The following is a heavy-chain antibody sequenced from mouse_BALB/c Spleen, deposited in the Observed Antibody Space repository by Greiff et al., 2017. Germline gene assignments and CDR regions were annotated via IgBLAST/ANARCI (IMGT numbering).Heavy chain of an antibody. CDR3: ARRAEYGNYDY. J-gene: IGHJ2*01. CDR1: GFSLSTSGMG. D-gene: IGHD2-10*02. CDR2: IYWDDDK. V-gene: IGHV8-12*01. Sequence: VKLMESGPGILQPSQTLSLTCSFSGFSLSTSGMGVRWIRQPSGKGLEWLAHIYWDDDKRYNPSLKSRLTISKDTSRNQVFLKITSVDTADTATYYCARRAEYGNYDYWGQGTTLTVSS.